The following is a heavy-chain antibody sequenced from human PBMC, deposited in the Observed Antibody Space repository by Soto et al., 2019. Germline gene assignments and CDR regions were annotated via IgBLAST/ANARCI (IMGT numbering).Heavy chain of an antibody. J-gene: IGHJ6*02. CDR3: ARAGFGHGLDV. CDR1: GFTSSDHY. V-gene: IGHV3-72*01. D-gene: IGHD3-16*01. CDR2: TANKRRRYTT. Sequence: EVELVESGGGLVQAGGSLRVSCGVSGFTSSDHYMDWXXXAPGKGLEWVGRTANKRRRYTTEYAASVKGRFIISRDDSKNSVTLQMNSLKIEDKAVYYCARAGFGHGLDVWGQGTTVTVSS.